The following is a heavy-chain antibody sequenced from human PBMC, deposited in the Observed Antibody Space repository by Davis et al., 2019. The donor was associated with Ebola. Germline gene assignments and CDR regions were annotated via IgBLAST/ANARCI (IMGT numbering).Heavy chain of an antibody. Sequence: PSETLSLTCSVSGGSISGHYWNWIRQPPGKGLEWIGYISYSGSTSYNPSLKSRVTVSVDTSKNQFSLQLSSVTAADTAVYYCTRALMTYSTLTTRYYYYGVDVWGQGTTVTVSS. CDR1: GGSISGHY. CDR2: ISYSGST. J-gene: IGHJ6*02. V-gene: IGHV4-59*11. CDR3: TRALMTYSTLTTRYYYYGVDV. D-gene: IGHD4-11*01.